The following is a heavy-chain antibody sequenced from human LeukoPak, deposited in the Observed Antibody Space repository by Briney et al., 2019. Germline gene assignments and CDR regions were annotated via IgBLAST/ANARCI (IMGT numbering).Heavy chain of an antibody. Sequence: ASVKASCKASGYTFTGYYMHWVRQAPGQGLEWMGWINPNSGGTNYAQKFQGRVTMTRDTSISTAYMELSRLRSDDTAVYYCARPRGYSSSDFDYWGQGTLVTVSS. CDR1: GYTFTGYY. J-gene: IGHJ4*02. D-gene: IGHD6-6*01. CDR3: ARPRGYSSSDFDY. CDR2: INPNSGGT. V-gene: IGHV1-2*02.